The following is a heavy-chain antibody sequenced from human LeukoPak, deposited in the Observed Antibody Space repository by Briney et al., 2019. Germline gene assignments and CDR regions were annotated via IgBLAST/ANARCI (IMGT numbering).Heavy chain of an antibody. V-gene: IGHV1-2*02. J-gene: IGHJ5*02. CDR2: INPKSGGT. D-gene: IGHD2-2*01. CDR3: ARGAAIVVVTDAKDNWFDP. Sequence: ASVKVSCKASGYTFTGYYMHWVRQAPGQGLEWMGWINPKSGGTNYAQKFQGRVTMTSDTSISTAYMELSGLRSDDTAMYYCARGAAIVVVTDAKDNWFDPWGQGTLVTVSS. CDR1: GYTFTGYY.